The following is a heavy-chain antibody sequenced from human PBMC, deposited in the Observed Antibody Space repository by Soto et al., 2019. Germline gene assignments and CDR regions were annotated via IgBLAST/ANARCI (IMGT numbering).Heavy chain of an antibody. V-gene: IGHV3-53*05. J-gene: IGHJ6*02. D-gene: IGHD4-4*01. CDR3: ARFTVTTGDYGMDV. Sequence: GRSLILSCAASGFTVSSNYISWVRQSPGKGLEWVSVIYSGGSTYYADSVKGRFTISRDNSKNTLYLQMNSLRAEDTAVYYCARFTVTTGDYGMDVWGQGTTVTV. CDR1: GFTVSSNY. CDR2: IYSGGST.